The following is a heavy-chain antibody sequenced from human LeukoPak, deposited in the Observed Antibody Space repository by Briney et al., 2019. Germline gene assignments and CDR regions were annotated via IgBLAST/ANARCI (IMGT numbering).Heavy chain of an antibody. CDR2: LTSDGGST. D-gene: IGHD4-23*01. Sequence: GGSLRLSCAASGFTFSSYDMSWVRQAPGKGLEWVSSLTSDGGSTEYADSVKGRFTISRDNSKNTLYLQMNSLRAEDTALYFCAKSLVRWAFDYWGQGTLVTVSS. V-gene: IGHV3-23*01. J-gene: IGHJ4*02. CDR1: GFTFSSYD. CDR3: AKSLVRWAFDY.